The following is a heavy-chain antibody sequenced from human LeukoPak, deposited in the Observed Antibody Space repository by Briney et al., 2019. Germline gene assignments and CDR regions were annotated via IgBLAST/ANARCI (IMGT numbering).Heavy chain of an antibody. CDR2: MSVGTDSS. CDR3: AKSRNSRALFDY. J-gene: IGHJ4*01. CDR1: ASSATSSC. D-gene: IGHD2/OR15-2a*01. Sequence: GGSLRLSCAASASSATSSCLTSARPAPGNTMGPVSMSVGTDSSYYADSVKGRLTISRDNSENTLYLEMNSLRAEDTAVYYCAKSRNSRALFDYWGHGTPVTVSS. V-gene: IGHV3-23*01.